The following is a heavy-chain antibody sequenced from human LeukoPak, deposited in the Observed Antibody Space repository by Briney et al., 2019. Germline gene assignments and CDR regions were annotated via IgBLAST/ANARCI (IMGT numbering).Heavy chain of an antibody. D-gene: IGHD6-19*01. CDR1: GGSFSGYY. CDR2: INHSGST. Sequence: SETLSLTCAVYGGSFSGYYWCWIRQPPGKGLEWIGEINHSGSTNYNPSLKSRVTISVDTSKNQFSLKLSSVTAADTAVYYCARETYSSGWTGFDYWGQGTLVTVSS. V-gene: IGHV4-34*01. J-gene: IGHJ4*02. CDR3: ARETYSSGWTGFDY.